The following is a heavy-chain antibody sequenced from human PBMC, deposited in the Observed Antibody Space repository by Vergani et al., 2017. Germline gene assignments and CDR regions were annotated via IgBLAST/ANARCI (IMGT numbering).Heavy chain of an antibody. D-gene: IGHD3-9*01. V-gene: IGHV1-69*06. J-gene: IGHJ3*02. CDR2: IIPIFGTA. CDR3: AKSVLRYFDWSTRGGDAFDI. CDR1: GGTFSSYA. Sequence: QVQLVQSGAEVKKPGSSVKVSCKASGGTFSSYAISWVRQAPGQGLEWMGGIIPIFGTANYAQKFQGRVTITADKSTSTAYMELSSLGSEDTAVYYCAKSVLRYFDWSTRGGDAFDIWGQGTMVTVSS.